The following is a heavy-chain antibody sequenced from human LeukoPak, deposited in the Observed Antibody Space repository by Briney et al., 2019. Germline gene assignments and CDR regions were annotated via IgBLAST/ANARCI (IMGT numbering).Heavy chain of an antibody. CDR3: ARGDFCSKSNCYLRPMDV. Sequence: SEPLSLTCTVSGGSISDYYWNWIRQPPGKGLEWIGYIYYSGSTTYNPSLKSRVTMSVDTAKNQFSLKLRSVTAADTAVYFCARGDFCSKSNCYLRPMDVWGKGTTVTVSS. CDR1: GGSISDYY. D-gene: IGHD3-3*01. CDR2: IYYSGST. J-gene: IGHJ6*03. V-gene: IGHV4-59*01.